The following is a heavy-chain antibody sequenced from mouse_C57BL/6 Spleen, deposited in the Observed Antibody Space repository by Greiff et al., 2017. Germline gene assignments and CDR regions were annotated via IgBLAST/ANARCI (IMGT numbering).Heavy chain of an antibody. CDR1: GYAFSSSW. Sequence: QVQLKESGPELVKPGASVKISCKASGYAFSSSWMNWVKQRPGKGLEWIGRIYPGDGDTNYNGKFKGKATLTADKSSSTAYMQLSSLTSEDSAVYFCARPSSYYSNYDAMDYWGQGTSVTVSS. D-gene: IGHD2-5*01. J-gene: IGHJ4*01. CDR2: IYPGDGDT. CDR3: ARPSSYYSNYDAMDY. V-gene: IGHV1-82*01.